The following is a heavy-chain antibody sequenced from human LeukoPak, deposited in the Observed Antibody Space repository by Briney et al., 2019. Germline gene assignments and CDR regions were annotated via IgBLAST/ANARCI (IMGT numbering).Heavy chain of an antibody. Sequence: SETLSLTRILSRGSLSRSSYYWGWTRHPPGRGREWIGSIYYSGSNHYHPSLKSRAPLSGDTPKTQFSLKLRAVTAADWPLFYCAREGCMYSSRSLDYWGQRDLVTVSS. CDR2: IYYSGSN. CDR1: RGSLSRSSYY. V-gene: IGHV4-39*02. J-gene: IGHJ4*02. D-gene: IGHD6-13*01. CDR3: AREGCMYSSRSLDY.